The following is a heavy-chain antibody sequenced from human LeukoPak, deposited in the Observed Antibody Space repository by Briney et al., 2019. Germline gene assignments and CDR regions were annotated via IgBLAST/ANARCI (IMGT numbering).Heavy chain of an antibody. J-gene: IGHJ4*02. Sequence: GGSLRLSCAASGFIFSSDAMSWVRQAPGKGLDWVSSITRSGGTTLYADSVKGRFTISRDNSKNTLYLQMSRLTAEDTAVYYCAKEGLWSSNGLPFDYWGQGTLVTVSS. V-gene: IGHV3-23*01. CDR1: GFIFSSDA. D-gene: IGHD6-19*01. CDR3: AKEGLWSSNGLPFDY. CDR2: ITRSGGTT.